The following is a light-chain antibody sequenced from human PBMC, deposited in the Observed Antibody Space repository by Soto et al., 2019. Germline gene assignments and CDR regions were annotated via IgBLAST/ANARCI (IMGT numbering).Light chain of an antibody. CDR3: QQYGSSPPEYT. Sequence: IVLTQSPGTLSLSPGERTTLSCRASQSISRYLAWYQQKPGQGPRLLIYGASSRATGTPDRFSGSGSGTDFTLTINRLEPEDFAVYYCQQYGSSPPEYTFGQGTKLEIK. V-gene: IGKV3-20*01. J-gene: IGKJ2*01. CDR2: GAS. CDR1: QSISRY.